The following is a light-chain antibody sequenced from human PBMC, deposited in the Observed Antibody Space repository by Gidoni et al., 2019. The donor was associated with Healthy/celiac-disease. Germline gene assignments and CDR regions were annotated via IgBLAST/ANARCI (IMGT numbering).Light chain of an antibody. CDR3: QQYNNWWT. CDR2: GAS. J-gene: IGKJ1*01. Sequence: EIVMTQSPATLSVSPGERATLSCRASQSVSSNLAWYQQKPGQAPRLLIYGASTRATGIPAKVRCRGFWTEFTLTISSLQSEDFAVYYCQQYNNWWTFGQGTKVEIK. CDR1: QSVSSN. V-gene: IGKV3-15*01.